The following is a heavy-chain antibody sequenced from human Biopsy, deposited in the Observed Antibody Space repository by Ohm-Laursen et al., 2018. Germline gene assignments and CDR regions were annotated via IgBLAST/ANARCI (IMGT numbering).Heavy chain of an antibody. CDR2: IYYSGTT. V-gene: IGHV4-61*03. CDR3: ARVRGGFLEWFDY. D-gene: IGHD3-3*01. J-gene: IGHJ5*01. Sequence: SETLSLTCVVSGGSVNSDTSCWSWIRQPPGKVMEWIASIYYSGTTHKNPSLKSRVTISVDTSQGLLSLDLSSVTAADTAVYYCARVRGGFLEWFDYWGQGTLVTVSS. CDR1: GGSVNSDTSC.